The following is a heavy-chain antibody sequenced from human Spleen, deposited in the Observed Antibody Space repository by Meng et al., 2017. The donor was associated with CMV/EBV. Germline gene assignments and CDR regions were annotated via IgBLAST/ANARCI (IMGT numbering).Heavy chain of an antibody. Sequence: SETLSLTCTVSGDSISSQYWTWIRQPPGKGLEWIGYVSDSGNTNYNPSLKSRVTISEDTSKNQFSLQLRSVTAADTAVYYCAREGDGGYFDYWGQGTLVTVSS. CDR3: AREGDGGYFDY. CDR1: GDSISSQY. D-gene: IGHD5-24*01. V-gene: IGHV4-59*11. J-gene: IGHJ4*02. CDR2: VSDSGNT.